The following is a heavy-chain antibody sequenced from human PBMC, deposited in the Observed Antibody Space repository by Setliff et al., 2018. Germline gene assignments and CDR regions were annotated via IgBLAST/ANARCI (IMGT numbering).Heavy chain of an antibody. V-gene: IGHV4-38-2*02. J-gene: IGHJ3*02. CDR3: ARVRWSQFRDAFDI. CDR2: IYHSGST. Sequence: SETLSLTCTVSGYSISSGYYWGWIRQPPGKGLEWIGSIYHSGSTYYNPSLKSRVTISVDTSKNQFSLKLSSVTAADTAVYYCARVRWSQFRDAFDIWGQGNPGHRLL. D-gene: IGHD2-21*01. CDR1: GYSISSGYY.